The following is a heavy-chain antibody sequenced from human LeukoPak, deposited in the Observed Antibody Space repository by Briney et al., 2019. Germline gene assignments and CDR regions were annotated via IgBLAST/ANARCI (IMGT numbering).Heavy chain of an antibody. J-gene: IGHJ1*01. CDR2: ISYDGSNK. V-gene: IGHV3-30*03. CDR1: GFTFSSYG. CDR3: AITIRGLEYFQH. Sequence: PGGSLRLSCAASGFTFSSYGMHWVRQAPGKGLEWVAVISYDGSNKYYADSVKGRFTISRDNSKNTLYLQMNSLRAEDTAVYYCAITIRGLEYFQHWGQGTLVTVSS. D-gene: IGHD3-10*01.